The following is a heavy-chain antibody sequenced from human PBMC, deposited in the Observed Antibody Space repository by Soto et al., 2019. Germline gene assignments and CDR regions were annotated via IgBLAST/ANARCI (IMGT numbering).Heavy chain of an antibody. V-gene: IGHV1-69*13. D-gene: IGHD6-13*01. CDR1: GGTFSSYA. J-gene: IGHJ4*02. Sequence: SVKVSCKASGGTFSSYAISWVRQAPGQGLEWMGGIIPIFGTANYAQKFQGRVTITADESTSTAYMELSSLRSEDTAVYYCAGGGATAAAPFDYWGQGTLVTVSS. CDR3: AGGGATAAAPFDY. CDR2: IIPIFGTA.